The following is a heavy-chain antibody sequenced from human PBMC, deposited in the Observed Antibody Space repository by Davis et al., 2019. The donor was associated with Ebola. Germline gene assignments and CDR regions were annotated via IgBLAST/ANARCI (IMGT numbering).Heavy chain of an antibody. Sequence: GESLKISCAASGFTFSSYSMNWVRQAPGKGLEWVSYISSSGSTIYYADSVKGRFTISRDNAKNSLYLQMNSLRAEDTAVYYCARGYYDFWSGYYRKGYYFDYWGQGTLVTVSS. J-gene: IGHJ4*02. D-gene: IGHD3-3*01. CDR3: ARGYYDFWSGYYRKGYYFDY. V-gene: IGHV3-48*04. CDR1: GFTFSSYS. CDR2: ISSSGSTI.